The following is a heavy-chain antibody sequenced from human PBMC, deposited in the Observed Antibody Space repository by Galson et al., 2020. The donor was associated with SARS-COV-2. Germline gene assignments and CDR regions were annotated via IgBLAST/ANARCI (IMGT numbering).Heavy chain of an antibody. D-gene: IGHD4-17*01. V-gene: IGHV4-30-2*01. J-gene: IGHJ3*02. Sequence: SETLSLTCTVSGDSVSRGDYWWSWIRQPPGKGLEWIGYISHSGGTYYNPSLKSRVTISGDRSKNQFSLRLSSVTAADTAVYYCARLHYGEYAPEAFDIWGPGTRVTVAS. CDR1: GDSVSRGDYW. CDR2: ISHSGGT. CDR3: ARLHYGEYAPEAFDI.